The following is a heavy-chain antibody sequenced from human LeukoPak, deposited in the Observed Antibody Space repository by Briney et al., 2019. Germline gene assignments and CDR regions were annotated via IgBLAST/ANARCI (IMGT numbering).Heavy chain of an antibody. CDR2: IRSKAYGGTT. CDR1: GFTFGDSA. Sequence: GGSLRLSCTASGFTFGDSAMSWVRQAPGKGLEWVGFIRSKAYGGTTEYAASAKGRFTISRDDSKSIAYLQMNSLKTEDTAVYYCTRYGGNSFSYWGQGTLVTVSS. D-gene: IGHD4-23*01. CDR3: TRYGGNSFSY. V-gene: IGHV3-49*04. J-gene: IGHJ4*02.